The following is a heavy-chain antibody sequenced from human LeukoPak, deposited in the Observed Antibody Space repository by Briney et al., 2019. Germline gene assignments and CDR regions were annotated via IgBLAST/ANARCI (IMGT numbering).Heavy chain of an antibody. D-gene: IGHD7-27*01. CDR1: GGSISSGGYY. V-gene: IGHV4-30-2*01. CDR3: ARLAWGRLDY. CDR2: IYHSGST. Sequence: SESLSLTCTVSGGSISSGGYYWSWIRQLPGKGLEWIGYIYHSGSTYYNPSLKSRVTISVDRSKNQFSLKLSSVTAADTAIYYCARLAWGRLDYWGQGTLVTVSS. J-gene: IGHJ4*02.